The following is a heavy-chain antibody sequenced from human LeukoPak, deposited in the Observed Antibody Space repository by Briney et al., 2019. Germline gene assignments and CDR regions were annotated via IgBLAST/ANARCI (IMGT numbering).Heavy chain of an antibody. CDR2: IYYSGST. V-gene: IGHV4-59*08. CDR3: AGQTGSGLFILP. D-gene: IGHD3/OR15-3a*01. Sequence: SETLSLTCTVSGGSISNKYWSWLRQPPGKGLEWIGYIYYSGSTNYNPSLKSRVTILVDTSKNQFSLKLTSVTAADTAVYYCAGQTGSGLFILPGGQGTLVTVSS. CDR1: GGSISNKY. J-gene: IGHJ4*02.